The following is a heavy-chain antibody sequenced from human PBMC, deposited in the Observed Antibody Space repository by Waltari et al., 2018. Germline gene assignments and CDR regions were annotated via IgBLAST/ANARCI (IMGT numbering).Heavy chain of an antibody. CDR3: ARGAYNHAFDS. J-gene: IGHJ3*01. V-gene: IGHV3-7*01. CDR1: GFIFSNYW. CDR2: IKEDGSYE. Sequence: EERLVESGGGVVQPGGSLRLSCTASGFIFSNYWMRWLRQAPGKGMEWVANIKEDGSYEYYVGSVKGRFTISRDNSKNSLYLQMNSLTVEDTALYYCARGAYNHAFDSWGQGTMVTVSS. D-gene: IGHD2-21*01.